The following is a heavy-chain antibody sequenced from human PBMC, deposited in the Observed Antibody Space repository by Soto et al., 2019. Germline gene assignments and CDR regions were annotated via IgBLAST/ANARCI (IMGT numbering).Heavy chain of an antibody. V-gene: IGHV4-61*01. J-gene: IGHJ4*02. CDR1: GDYVSNDNYY. CDR3: ARSQRGRTAFTFDY. D-gene: IGHD3-16*01. CDR2: IYYSGTT. Sequence: SETLSLTCAVSGDYVSNDNYYWSWIRQPPGKGLEWIGYIYYSGTTNYNSYLKSRLSLSVDMSKNQFSLKLASVTAADTAVYFCARSQRGRTAFTFDYWGQGALVTVSS.